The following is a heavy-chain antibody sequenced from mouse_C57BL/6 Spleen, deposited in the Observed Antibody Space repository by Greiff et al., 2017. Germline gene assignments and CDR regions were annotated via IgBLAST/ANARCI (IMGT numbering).Heavy chain of an antibody. Sequence: EVKLVESGGDLVKPGGSLKLSCAASGFTFSSYGMSWVRQTPDKRLEWVATISSGGSYTYYPDSVKGRFTISRDNAKNTLYLQMSSLKSEDTAMYYCARHEDYGSSLWYFDVWGTGTTVTVSS. J-gene: IGHJ1*03. CDR3: ARHEDYGSSLWYFDV. CDR1: GFTFSSYG. V-gene: IGHV5-6*01. D-gene: IGHD1-1*01. CDR2: ISSGGSYT.